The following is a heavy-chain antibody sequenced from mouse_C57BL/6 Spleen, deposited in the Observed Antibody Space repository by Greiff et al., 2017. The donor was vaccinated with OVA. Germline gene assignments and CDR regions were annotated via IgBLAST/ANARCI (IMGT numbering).Heavy chain of an antibody. CDR2: IYPGGGYT. V-gene: IGHV1-63*01. CDR3: ARGRAGPAYYFDY. CDR1: GYTFTNYW. D-gene: IGHD3-3*01. J-gene: IGHJ2*01. Sequence: VQLQQSGAELVRPGTSVKMSCKASGYTFTNYWIGWAKQRPGHGLEWIGDIYPGGGYTNYNEKFKGKATLTADKSSSTAYMQFSSLTSEDSAIYYCARGRAGPAYYFDYWGQGTTLTVSS.